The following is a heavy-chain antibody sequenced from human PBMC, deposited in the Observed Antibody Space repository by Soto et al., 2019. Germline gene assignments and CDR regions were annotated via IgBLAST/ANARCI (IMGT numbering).Heavy chain of an antibody. Sequence: VKVSCKASGGTFSSYAISWVRQAPGQGLEWMGGIIPIFGTANYAQKFQGRVTITADESTSTAYMELSSLRSEDTAVYYCARVRLTYSSGWYPYYFDYWGQGTLVTVSS. CDR1: GGTFSSYA. CDR3: ARVRLTYSSGWYPYYFDY. V-gene: IGHV1-69*01. D-gene: IGHD6-19*01. J-gene: IGHJ4*02. CDR2: IIPIFGTA.